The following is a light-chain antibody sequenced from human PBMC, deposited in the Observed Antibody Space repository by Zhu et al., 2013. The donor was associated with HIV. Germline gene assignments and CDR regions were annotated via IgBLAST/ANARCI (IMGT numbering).Light chain of an antibody. J-gene: IGLJ2*01. CDR3: SSYTSSNTFGVL. V-gene: IGLV2-14*01. CDR1: SSDVGGYNY. Sequence: QSALTQPASVSGSPGQSITISCTGTSSDVGGYNYVSWYQQHPGKAPKLMIYEVSNRPSGVSNRFSGSKSGNTASLTISGLQAEDEADYYCSSYTSSNTFGVLFGGGTKLTVL. CDR2: EVS.